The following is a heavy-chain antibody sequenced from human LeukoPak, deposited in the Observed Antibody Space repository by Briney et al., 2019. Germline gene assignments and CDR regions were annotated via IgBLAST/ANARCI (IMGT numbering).Heavy chain of an antibody. CDR2: ISGSSSAI. D-gene: IGHD3-10*01. J-gene: IGHJ3*02. CDR3: AREGRGERAFDI. CDR1: GFAFTTYT. Sequence: GGSLRLSCTASGFAFTTYTMNWVRQAPGKVLEWISYISGSSSAIYYADSVKGRFTISRDNAKSSLYLQMNSLRAEDTAVYYCAREGRGERAFDIWGQGTMVTVSS. V-gene: IGHV3-48*01.